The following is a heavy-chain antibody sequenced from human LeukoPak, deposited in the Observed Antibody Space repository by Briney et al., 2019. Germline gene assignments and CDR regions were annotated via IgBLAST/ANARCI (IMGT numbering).Heavy chain of an antibody. CDR1: GFTFSSYA. D-gene: IGHD5-24*01. J-gene: IGHJ3*02. CDR3: ARAAGDGYNYVEAFDI. CDR2: ISSNGGST. V-gene: IGHV3-64*01. Sequence: PGGSLRLSCAAPGFTFSSYAMHWVRQAPGKGLEYVSAISSNGGSTYYANSVKGRFTISRDNSKNTLYLQMGSLRAEDMAVYYCARAAGDGYNYVEAFDIWGQGTMVTVSS.